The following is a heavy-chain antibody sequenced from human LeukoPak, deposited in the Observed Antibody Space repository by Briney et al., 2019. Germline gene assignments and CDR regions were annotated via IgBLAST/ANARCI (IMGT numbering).Heavy chain of an antibody. V-gene: IGHV3-23*01. CDR3: AKGYYGSGGYYFDY. CDR2: ISGSGSST. Sequence: GGSLRLSCAASGFTFSSYAMSWVRQAPGKGLEWVSAISGSGSSTYYADSVKGRFTISRDNSKNTLYLQMNSLRAEDTAVYYCAKGYYGSGGYYFDYWGQGTLVTVSS. D-gene: IGHD3-10*01. J-gene: IGHJ4*02. CDR1: GFTFSSYA.